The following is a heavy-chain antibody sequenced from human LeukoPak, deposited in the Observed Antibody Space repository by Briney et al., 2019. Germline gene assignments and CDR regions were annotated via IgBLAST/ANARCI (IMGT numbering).Heavy chain of an antibody. Sequence: GAPVKVSCKASGYTFTSYYMHWVRQAPGQGLEWMGIINPSGGSTSYAQKFQGRVTMTRDTSTSTVYMELSSLRSEDTAVYYCASSAGGGAFDYWGQGTLVTVSS. D-gene: IGHD6-13*01. CDR3: ASSAGGGAFDY. V-gene: IGHV1-46*01. CDR2: INPSGGST. CDR1: GYTFTSYY. J-gene: IGHJ4*02.